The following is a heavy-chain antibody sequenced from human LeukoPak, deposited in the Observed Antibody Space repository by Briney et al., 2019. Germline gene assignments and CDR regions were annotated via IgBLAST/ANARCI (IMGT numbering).Heavy chain of an antibody. D-gene: IGHD3-9*01. Sequence: GGSLRLSCAASGFTFSSYGMHWVRQAPGKGLEWVAVISYDVGKKYYADSVEGRFTISRDNSKNTLYLQMNSLRAEDTAVYYCARDMGILTGYRNYYMDVWGKGTTVTVSS. CDR3: ARDMGILTGYRNYYMDV. CDR2: ISYDVGKK. CDR1: GFTFSSYG. J-gene: IGHJ6*03. V-gene: IGHV3-30*03.